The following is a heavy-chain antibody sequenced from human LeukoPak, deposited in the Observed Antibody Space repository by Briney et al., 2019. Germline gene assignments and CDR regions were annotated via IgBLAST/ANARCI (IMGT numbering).Heavy chain of an antibody. CDR2: INQDGSEK. V-gene: IGHV3-7*03. J-gene: IGHJ6*04. CDR3: AKGYYGSGSYYFAHV. Sequence: PGGSLRLSCAASGFTFDDYGMSWVRQAPGQGLEWVANINQDGSEKYYLDSAKGRFTISRDNSKNTLYLQMNSLRAEDTAVYYCAKGYYGSGSYYFAHVWGKGTTVTISS. D-gene: IGHD3-10*01. CDR1: GFTFDDYG.